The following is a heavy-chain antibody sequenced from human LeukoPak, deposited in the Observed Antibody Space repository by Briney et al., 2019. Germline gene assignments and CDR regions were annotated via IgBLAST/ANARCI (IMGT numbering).Heavy chain of an antibody. CDR3: AKDGGHIWFGEVNLGY. V-gene: IGHV3-30*04. CDR2: ISYDGSNK. D-gene: IGHD3-10*01. J-gene: IGHJ4*02. CDR1: GFTFSIYT. Sequence: GGSLRLSCAASGFTFSIYTIHWVRQAPGKGLEWVALISYDGSNKYYADSVKGRFTISRDNSKNTLYLQMHSLRAEDTAVYYCAKDGGHIWFGEVNLGYWGQGTLVTASS.